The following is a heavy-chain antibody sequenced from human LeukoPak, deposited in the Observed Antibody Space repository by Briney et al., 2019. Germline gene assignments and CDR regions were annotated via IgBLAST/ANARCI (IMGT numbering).Heavy chain of an antibody. CDR2: ITSSSSFI. J-gene: IGHJ4*02. V-gene: IGHV3-21*01. D-gene: IGHD3-10*02. Sequence: GGSLRLSCAASAFIFTNYTMNWVRQAPGKGLEWVSSITSSSSFISYADSVMGRFTVSRDNTKSSLYLQMNSLRAEDTAVYYCARDHYYVPDYWGQGTLVTVSS. CDR3: ARDHYYVPDY. CDR1: AFIFTNYT.